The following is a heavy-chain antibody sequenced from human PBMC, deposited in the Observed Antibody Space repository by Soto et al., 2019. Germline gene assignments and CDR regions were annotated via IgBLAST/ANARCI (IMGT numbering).Heavy chain of an antibody. Sequence: PGGSLRLACAASGFSFSNYALHWVRQAPGKGLEWVAAISYDASNKYSADSVKGRFTISRDNSKNTLYLQVNSLRADDTAVYYCARDRGSESYSYYDMDVWGQGTTVTVSS. CDR3: ARDRGSESYSYYDMDV. J-gene: IGHJ6*02. V-gene: IGHV3-30-3*01. D-gene: IGHD1-26*01. CDR1: GFSFSNYA. CDR2: ISYDASNK.